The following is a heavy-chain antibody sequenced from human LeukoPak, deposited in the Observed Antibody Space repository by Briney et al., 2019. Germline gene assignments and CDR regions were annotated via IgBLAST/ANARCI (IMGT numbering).Heavy chain of an antibody. CDR3: ARDLDYDILTGYPDY. V-gene: IGHV3-7*03. J-gene: IGHJ4*02. D-gene: IGHD3-9*01. Sequence: GGSLRLSCAASGFTFSSYWMNWVRQAPGKGLEWVAIIKQDGTETFYVDSVKGRFTISRDNAKNSLYLQMNSLRAEDTALYYCARDLDYDILTGYPDYWGQGTLVTVSS. CDR1: GFTFSSYW. CDR2: IKQDGTET.